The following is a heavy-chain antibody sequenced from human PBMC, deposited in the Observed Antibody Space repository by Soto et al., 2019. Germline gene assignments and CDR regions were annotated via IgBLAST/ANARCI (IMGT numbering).Heavy chain of an antibody. Sequence: PGGSLRLSCVGSGFTFSTYSVNWVRQAPGKGLEWVSSISSRSDIYYADSVKGRFTISRDNAKNSVSLQMNSLRAEDTAVYYCAREYTAWPLAYGLDVWGQGTTVTVSS. CDR2: ISSRSDI. CDR3: AREYTAWPLAYGLDV. J-gene: IGHJ6*02. CDR1: GFTFSTYS. V-gene: IGHV3-21*01. D-gene: IGHD2-2*02.